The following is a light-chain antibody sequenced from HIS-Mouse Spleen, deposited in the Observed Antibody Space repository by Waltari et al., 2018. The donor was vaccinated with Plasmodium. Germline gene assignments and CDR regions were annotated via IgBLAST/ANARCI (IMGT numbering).Light chain of an antibody. CDR3: SSYAGSNNLV. CDR1: SSDVGGYNY. V-gene: IGLV2-8*01. Sequence: QSALTQPPSASGSPGQSVTISCTGTSSDVGGYNYVSWYQQHPGKAPKRMIYEVSKRPSGVSDRFSGSKSGNTASLTVSGLQAEDEADYYCSSYAGSNNLVFGGGTKLTVL. J-gene: IGLJ2*01. CDR2: EVS.